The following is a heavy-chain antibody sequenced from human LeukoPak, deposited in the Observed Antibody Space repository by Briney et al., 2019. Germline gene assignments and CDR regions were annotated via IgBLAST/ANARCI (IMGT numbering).Heavy chain of an antibody. V-gene: IGHV4-34*01. CDR1: GGSFTHHY. CDR2: IDHSGST. J-gene: IGHJ6*02. Sequence: SETLSLICGVSGGSFTHHYWSFIRQPPGKGLEWIGEIDHSGSTNYSPSLKSRITISVDTSKSQFSLSLRSVTAADTAVYYCARDSTPLLTYYDFWSGPDAYYYGMDVWGQGTTVTVSS. CDR3: ARDSTPLLTYYDFWSGPDAYYYGMDV. D-gene: IGHD3-3*01.